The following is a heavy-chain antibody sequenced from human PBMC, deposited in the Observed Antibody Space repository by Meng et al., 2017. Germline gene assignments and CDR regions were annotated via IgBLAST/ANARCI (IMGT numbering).Heavy chain of an antibody. CDR3: ARDMGTDAFDI. CDR2: KYYRSKWYN. CDR1: GASVSSNSAA. J-gene: IGHJ3*02. V-gene: IGHV6-1*01. Sequence: SETLSLTCAISGASVSSNSAAWNWIRQSQSRGLEWLGRKYYRSKWYNDYEVSVKSRITINPDTSKNQFSLQLNSVTPEDTAVYYCARDMGTDAFDIWGQGTMVTVSS. D-gene: IGHD1/OR15-1a*01.